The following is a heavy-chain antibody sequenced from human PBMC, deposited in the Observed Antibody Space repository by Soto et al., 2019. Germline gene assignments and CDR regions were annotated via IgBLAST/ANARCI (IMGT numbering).Heavy chain of an antibody. CDR3: ARGRFRYALNPAGAFDI. D-gene: IGHD3-3*01. Sequence: GASVKVSCKASGYTFTSYGISWVRQAPGQGLEWMGWISAYNGNTNYAQKLQGRVTMTTDTSTSTAYMELRSLRSDDTVVYYCARGRFRYALNPAGAFDIWGQGTMVTVSS. CDR2: ISAYNGNT. CDR1: GYTFTSYG. V-gene: IGHV1-18*01. J-gene: IGHJ3*02.